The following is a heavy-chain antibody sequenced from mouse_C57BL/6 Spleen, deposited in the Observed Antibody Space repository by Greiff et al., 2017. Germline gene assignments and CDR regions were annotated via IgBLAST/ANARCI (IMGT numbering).Heavy chain of an antibody. CDR2: ISYDGSN. CDR3: ARGELGRFAY. Sequence: EVHLVESGPGLVKPSQSLSLTCSVTGYSITSGYYWNWIRPFPGNKLEWMGYISYDGSNNYNPSLKNRIPISRDTAKHPLFLKLNSVTTEDTYTYYCARGELGRFAYWGQGTLVTVSA. V-gene: IGHV3-6*01. J-gene: IGHJ3*01. D-gene: IGHD4-1*01. CDR1: GYSITSGYY.